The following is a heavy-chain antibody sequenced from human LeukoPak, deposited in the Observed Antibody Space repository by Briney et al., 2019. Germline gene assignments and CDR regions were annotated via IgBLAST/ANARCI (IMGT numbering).Heavy chain of an antibody. CDR2: INPHGGNI. CDR3: AREGDCSSAACYRFDY. Sequence: ASVKVSCKASGYTLTSYKMHWVRQAPGQGLEWMGLINPHGGNIRYAQNFQGRTTMTRDTSTSTVYMELSSLRYEDTAVYYCAREGDCSSAACYRFDYWGQGTLVTVSS. J-gene: IGHJ4*02. V-gene: IGHV1-46*01. CDR1: GYTLTSYK. D-gene: IGHD2-2*01.